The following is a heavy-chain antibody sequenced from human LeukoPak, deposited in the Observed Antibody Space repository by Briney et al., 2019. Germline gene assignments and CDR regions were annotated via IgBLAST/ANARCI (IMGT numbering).Heavy chain of an antibody. J-gene: IGHJ4*02. CDR2: IFYGGST. Sequence: PSETLSLTCTVSGDSIYNSDYYWGWIRQPPGKGLEWIGSIFYGGSTYYKPSLESRVTVSIATSKSQFSLNLRSVTAADTAVYYCARFGSRIQTGASFGFDSWGRGILVLVSS. CDR3: ARFGSRIQTGASFGFDS. V-gene: IGHV4-39*07. D-gene: IGHD3-10*01. CDR1: GDSIYNSDYY.